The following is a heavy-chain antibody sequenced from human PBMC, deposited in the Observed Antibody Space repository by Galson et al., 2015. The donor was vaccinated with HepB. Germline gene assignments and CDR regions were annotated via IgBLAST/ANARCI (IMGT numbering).Heavy chain of an antibody. J-gene: IGHJ4*02. CDR2: INPNSGGT. CDR1: AYTFTAYY. V-gene: IGHV1-2*02. Sequence: QSGAEVKKPGASVKASCKASAYTFTAYYIHWVRQAPGQGLEWMGWINPNSGGTTFAQKFQGRVTMTWDTSITTAFMELTRLTSDDTAVYYCARDRRPQNFYFDYWGQGTLVTVSS. CDR3: ARDRRPQNFYFDY.